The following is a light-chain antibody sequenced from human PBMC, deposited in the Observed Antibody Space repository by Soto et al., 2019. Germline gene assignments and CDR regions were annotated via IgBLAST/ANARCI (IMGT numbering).Light chain of an antibody. CDR2: DND. CDR1: SSNIGNNY. CDR3: GTWDSSLSAVV. J-gene: IGLJ2*01. Sequence: QSVLTQPPSVSAAPGQKVTISCSGSSSNIGNNYVSWYQQLPATAPKLLIYDNDKRPSGIRDRFSGSKSRTSATLGITGLQTGDEADYYCGTWDSSLSAVVFGGGTKVTVL. V-gene: IGLV1-51*01.